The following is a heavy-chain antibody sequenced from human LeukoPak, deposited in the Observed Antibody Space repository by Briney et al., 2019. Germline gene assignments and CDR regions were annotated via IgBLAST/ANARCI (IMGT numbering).Heavy chain of an antibody. CDR1: GFTFSSYS. CDR2: IRYDGSIK. CDR3: ASGPQYNTLTGYYRVRSHLDY. D-gene: IGHD3-9*01. Sequence: GGSLRLSCAASGFTFSSYSMNWARQAPGKGLEWVAFIRYDGSIKHYADSVKGRFTISRDNSKNTLYLQMNSLRAEDTAVYYCASGPQYNTLTGYYRVRSHLDYWGQGTLVTVSS. V-gene: IGHV3-30*02. J-gene: IGHJ4*02.